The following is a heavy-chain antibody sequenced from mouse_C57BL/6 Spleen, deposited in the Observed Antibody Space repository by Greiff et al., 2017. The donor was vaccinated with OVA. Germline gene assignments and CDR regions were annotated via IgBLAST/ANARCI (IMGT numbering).Heavy chain of an antibody. CDR1: GFSLTSYG. CDR3: ASGITTAGFAY. J-gene: IGHJ3*01. CDR2: IWGVGST. V-gene: IGHV2-6*01. D-gene: IGHD1-1*01. Sequence: QVQLQQSGPGLVAPSQSLSITCTVSGFSLTSYGVDWVRQSPGKGLEWLGVIWGVGSTNYNSALKSRLSISKDNSKSQVFLKMNSLQTDDTAMYYGASGITTAGFAYWGQGTLVTVSA.